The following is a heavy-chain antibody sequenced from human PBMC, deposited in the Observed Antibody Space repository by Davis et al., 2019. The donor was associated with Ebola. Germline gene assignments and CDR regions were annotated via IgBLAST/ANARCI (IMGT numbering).Heavy chain of an antibody. CDR1: GFTVSSNY. J-gene: IGHJ6*02. CDR3: ARDQGYSYGNDFYYYGMDV. V-gene: IGHV3-53*04. CDR2: IYSGGST. Sequence: GESLKISCAASGFTVSSNYMSWVRQAPGKGLEWVSVIYSGGSTYYADSVKGRFTISRPNSKNTLYLQMNSLRAEDTAVYYCARDQGYSYGNDFYYYGMDVWGQGTTVTVSS. D-gene: IGHD5-18*01.